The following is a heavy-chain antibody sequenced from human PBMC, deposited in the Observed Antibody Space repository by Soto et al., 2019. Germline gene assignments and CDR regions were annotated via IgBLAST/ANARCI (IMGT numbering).Heavy chain of an antibody. V-gene: IGHV1-58*01. Sequence: SVKVSCKASGFTFTSSAVQWARQARGQRLEWIGWIVVGSGNTNYAQKFQERVTITRDMSTSTAYMELSSLRSEDTAVYYCAGSSRVRYYYDSNPGFDYWGQGTLVTVSS. J-gene: IGHJ4*02. CDR3: AGSSRVRYYYDSNPGFDY. CDR2: IVVGSGNT. CDR1: GFTFTSSA. D-gene: IGHD3-22*01.